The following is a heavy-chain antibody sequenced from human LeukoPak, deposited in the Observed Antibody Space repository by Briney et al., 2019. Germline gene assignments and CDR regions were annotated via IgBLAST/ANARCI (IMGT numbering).Heavy chain of an antibody. Sequence: GGSLRLSCAASGFTFSSYSMNWVRQAPGKGLEWVSSISSSSSYIHYADSVKGRFTISRDNAKNSLYLQMNSLRAEDTAVYYCARLAGYYYYYMDVWGKGTTVTVPS. CDR2: ISSSSSYI. D-gene: IGHD6-19*01. V-gene: IGHV3-21*01. CDR3: ARLAGYYYYYMDV. J-gene: IGHJ6*03. CDR1: GFTFSSYS.